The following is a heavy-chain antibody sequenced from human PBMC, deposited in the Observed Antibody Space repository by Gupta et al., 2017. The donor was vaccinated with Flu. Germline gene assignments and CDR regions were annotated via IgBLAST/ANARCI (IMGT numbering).Heavy chain of an antibody. CDR3: ARDGPLPYYGMDV. CDR2: ISSSGRTI. Sequence: EVQLVESGGGLVQPGGSLRLSCAASGFTFSSYEMNWVRQAPGKGLEWVSYISSSGRTIYYADSVKGRFTISRDNAKNSLYLQMNSLRAEDTAVYYCARDGPLPYYGMDVWGQGTTVTVSS. CDR1: GFTFSSYE. V-gene: IGHV3-48*03. J-gene: IGHJ6*02.